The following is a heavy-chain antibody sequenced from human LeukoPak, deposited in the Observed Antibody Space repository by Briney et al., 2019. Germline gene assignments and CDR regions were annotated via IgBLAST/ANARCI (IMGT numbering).Heavy chain of an antibody. D-gene: IGHD6-19*01. CDR1: GGSISSSSYY. V-gene: IGHV4-39*01. J-gene: IGHJ4*02. CDR3: ARHPNYSSGWYDY. CDR2: IYYSGST. Sequence: SETLSLTCTVSGGSISSSSYYWGWIRQPPGKGLEWIGSIYYSGSTYYNPSLKRRVTISVDTSKNQFSLKLSSVTAADPAVYCCARHPNYSSGWYDYWGQGTLVTVSS.